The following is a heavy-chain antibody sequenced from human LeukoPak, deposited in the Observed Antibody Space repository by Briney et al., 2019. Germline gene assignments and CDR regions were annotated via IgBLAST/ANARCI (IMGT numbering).Heavy chain of an antibody. CDR1: GFTFGSYW. CDR3: ARDSERSNWD. V-gene: IGHV3-7*01. D-gene: IGHD6-13*01. Sequence: GGSLRLSCAASGFTFGSYWMSWVRQTPGKGLEWVADIKGDGSDKKYVASVEGRFTISRDNAKNSLYLQMDSLRAEDMAVYYCARDSERSNWDWGQGSLVTVSS. CDR2: IKGDGSDK. J-gene: IGHJ4*02.